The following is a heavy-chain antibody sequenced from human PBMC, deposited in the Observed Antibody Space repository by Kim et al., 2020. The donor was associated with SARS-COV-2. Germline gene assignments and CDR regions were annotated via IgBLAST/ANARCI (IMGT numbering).Heavy chain of an antibody. CDR3: ATELYDSSGYYGSPM. D-gene: IGHD3-22*01. CDR2: ISYDGSHK. CDR1: GFTFSSFG. Sequence: GGSLRLSCAASGFTFSSFGIHWVRQAPGKGLEWVALISYDGSHKFYAGSVKGRFTISRDNSKNTLYLQMNSLRAEDTAMYYCATELYDSSGYYGSPMWGQGTMVTVSS. V-gene: IGHV3-33*05. J-gene: IGHJ3*01.